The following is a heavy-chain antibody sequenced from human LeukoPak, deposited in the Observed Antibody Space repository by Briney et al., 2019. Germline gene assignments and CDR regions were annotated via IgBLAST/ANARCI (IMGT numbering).Heavy chain of an antibody. CDR2: IRYDGSNK. CDR3: ASDSSGWSYFDY. CDR1: GLTFTNCG. Sequence: PGGSLRLSCVASGLTFTNCGFHWVRQAPGKGLEWVAFIRYDGSNKYYADSVKGRFTISRDNSKNTLYLQMNSLRAEDTAVYYCASDSSGWSYFDYWGQGTLVTVSS. J-gene: IGHJ4*02. D-gene: IGHD6-19*01. V-gene: IGHV3-30*02.